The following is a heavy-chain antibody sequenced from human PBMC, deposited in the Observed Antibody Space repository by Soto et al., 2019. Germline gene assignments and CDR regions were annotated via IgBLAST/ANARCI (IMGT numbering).Heavy chain of an antibody. CDR2: ISGHKGDR. CDR1: GYIFTSHG. V-gene: IGHV1-18*01. J-gene: IGHJ4*02. CDR3: VRDFYIYCSGGHRYVHAY. D-gene: IGHD2-15*01. Sequence: ASVKVSCKASGYIFTSHGISWVRQAPGQGLEWMGWISGHKGDRSYAQKFQGRVTMTTDTSTSTVYMELRSLRSDDTAVSYCVRDFYIYCSGGHRYVHAYWGQGTLVTVSS.